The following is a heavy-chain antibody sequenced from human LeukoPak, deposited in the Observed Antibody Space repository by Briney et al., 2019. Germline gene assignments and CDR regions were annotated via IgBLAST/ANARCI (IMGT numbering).Heavy chain of an antibody. CDR1: GFTFSTYG. Sequence: GSLRLSCAASGFTFSTYGMSWVRQAPGKGLEWVSGISGSGGKTYYEESVKGRFTIYRENSKNTLYLQMNSLRAEDTAVYYCAKVAVVMWYFDLWGRGTLVTVSS. CDR3: AKVAVVMWYFDL. CDR2: ISGSGGKT. D-gene: IGHD3-22*01. V-gene: IGHV3-23*01. J-gene: IGHJ2*01.